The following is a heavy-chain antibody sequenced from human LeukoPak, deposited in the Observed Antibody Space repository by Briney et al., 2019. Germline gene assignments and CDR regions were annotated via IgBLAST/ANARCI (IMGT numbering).Heavy chain of an antibody. Sequence: ASVKVSCKTSGYTFSNYDITWVRQAPGQGLEWMGWISPYNGNINYAQNIQGRVNMTTDTFTSTAYMELRSLRFEDTAVYYCARLISLTTPPYFYYDMDVWGKGTTVIVSS. V-gene: IGHV1-18*01. D-gene: IGHD1-1*01. CDR2: ISPYNGNI. J-gene: IGHJ6*04. CDR3: ARLISLTTPPYFYYDMDV. CDR1: GYTFSNYD.